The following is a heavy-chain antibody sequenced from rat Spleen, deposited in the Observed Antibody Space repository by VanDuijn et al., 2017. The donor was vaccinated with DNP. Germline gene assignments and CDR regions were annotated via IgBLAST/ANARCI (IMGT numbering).Heavy chain of an antibody. CDR1: GFSLTNFG. Sequence: QVQLKESGPVLVQASETLSLTCTVSGFSLTNFGIIWVRQSPGKGLEWMGIIWGHGKTDYNSALRSRLSINRDTPKRQVFLKLNSLQTDDTAIYYCTRESWGYVMDAWGQGASVTVSS. CDR2: IWGHGKT. CDR3: TRESWGYVMDA. D-gene: IGHD4-6*01. V-gene: IGHV2S75*01. J-gene: IGHJ4*01.